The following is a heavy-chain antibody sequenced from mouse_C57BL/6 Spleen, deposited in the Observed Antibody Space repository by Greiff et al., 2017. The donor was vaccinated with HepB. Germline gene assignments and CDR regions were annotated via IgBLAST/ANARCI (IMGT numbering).Heavy chain of an antibody. J-gene: IGHJ2*01. CDR3: ARWSDGYLDY. V-gene: IGHV1-82*01. Sequence: QVQLQQSGPELVKPGASVKISCKASGYAFSSSWMNWVKQRPGKGLEWIGRIYPGDGDTNYNGKFKGQATLTADKSSSTAYMQLSSLTSEDSAVYFCARWSDGYLDYWGQGTTLTVSS. CDR2: IYPGDGDT. D-gene: IGHD2-3*01. CDR1: GYAFSSSW.